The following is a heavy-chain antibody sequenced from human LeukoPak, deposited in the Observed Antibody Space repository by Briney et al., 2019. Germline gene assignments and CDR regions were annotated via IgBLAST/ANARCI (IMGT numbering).Heavy chain of an antibody. J-gene: IGHJ4*02. CDR1: GYTFTFYY. Sequence: ASVKVSCKASGYTFTFYYIHWVRQAPGQGLEWMGWINSNSGGTHYLQKFQDRVTMTRDTSISTAYMELSRLTSDDTAVYYCARLPLQWVGARTLIDCWGQGTLVTVSS. V-gene: IGHV1-2*02. CDR2: INSNSGGT. D-gene: IGHD1-14*01. CDR3: ARLPLQWVGARTLIDC.